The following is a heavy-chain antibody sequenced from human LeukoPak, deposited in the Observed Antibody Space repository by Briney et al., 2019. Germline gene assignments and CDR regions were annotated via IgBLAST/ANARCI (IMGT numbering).Heavy chain of an antibody. Sequence: PGGSLRLSCAASGYTFSSYAMSWVRQAPGKGLEWVSAISGGAGSTYYADSVKGRFTISRDNAKNSLYLQMNSLRAEDTAVYYCAKDGRRFLEWLLQSYYYYMDVWGKGTTVTVSS. D-gene: IGHD3-3*01. CDR3: AKDGRRFLEWLLQSYYYYMDV. CDR2: ISGGAGST. CDR1: GYTFSSYA. J-gene: IGHJ6*03. V-gene: IGHV3-23*01.